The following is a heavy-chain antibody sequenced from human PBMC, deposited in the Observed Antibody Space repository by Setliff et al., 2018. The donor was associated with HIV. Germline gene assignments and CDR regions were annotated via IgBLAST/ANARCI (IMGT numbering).Heavy chain of an antibody. Sequence: ASVKVSCKASGYTFTSYAMNWVRQAPGQRLEWMGWINAGNGNTKYSQKFQGRVTITRDTSTSTAYMELRSLRSDDTAVYYCARDLDLQFDWLLLGIRYWGQGTLVTVSS. CDR1: GYTFTSYA. CDR2: INAGNGNT. CDR3: ARDLDLQFDWLLLGIRY. J-gene: IGHJ4*02. D-gene: IGHD3-9*01. V-gene: IGHV1-3*01.